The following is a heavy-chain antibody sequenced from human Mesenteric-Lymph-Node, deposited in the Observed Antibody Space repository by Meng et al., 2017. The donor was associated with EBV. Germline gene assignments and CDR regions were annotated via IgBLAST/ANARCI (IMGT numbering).Heavy chain of an antibody. Sequence: QGQLVEAGAGLVYPGGSLRLSCAASGSTFSDYFMSWNRQAPGKGLEWVSYISSSGSAIYYANSVKDRFTISRDNAKNSVYLHMNSLRAEDTAVYYCVREMWADYGGNPPAYWGQGTLVTVSS. CDR3: VREMWADYGGNPPAY. J-gene: IGHJ4*02. CDR1: GSTFSDYF. V-gene: IGHV3-11*01. CDR2: ISSSGSAI. D-gene: IGHD4-23*01.